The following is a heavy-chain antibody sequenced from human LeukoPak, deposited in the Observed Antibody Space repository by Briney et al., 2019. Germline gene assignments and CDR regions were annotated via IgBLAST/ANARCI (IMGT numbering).Heavy chain of an antibody. D-gene: IGHD6-13*01. Sequence: PGGSLRLSCAASGFTFSSYWMSWVRQPPGKGLEWIGEIYHSGSTNYNPSLKSRVTISVDKSKNQFSLKLSSVAAADTAVYYCAREQGSSSPAFDYWGQGTLVTASS. CDR2: IYHSGST. CDR3: AREQGSSSPAFDY. CDR1: GFTFSSYW. J-gene: IGHJ4*02. V-gene: IGHV4-4*02.